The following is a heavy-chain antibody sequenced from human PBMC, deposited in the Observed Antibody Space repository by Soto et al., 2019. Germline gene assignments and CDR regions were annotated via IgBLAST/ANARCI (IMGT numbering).Heavy chain of an antibody. CDR3: AVGPRMWLAGGGY. CDR1: GGAFSGYY. CDR2: INHSGIT. D-gene: IGHD6-19*01. J-gene: IGHJ4*02. Sequence: QVLLEQWGAGLLKPSETLSLTCAVYGGAFSGYYWTWIRQPPGRGLEWFGEINHSGITDYNPSLKSRGSISIDTSKNQFSLKLNSVPAADTAVYYCAVGPRMWLAGGGYWGQGTLVTVSS. V-gene: IGHV4-34*01.